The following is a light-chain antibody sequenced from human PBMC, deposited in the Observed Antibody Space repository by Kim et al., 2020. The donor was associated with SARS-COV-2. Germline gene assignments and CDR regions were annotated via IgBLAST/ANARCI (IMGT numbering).Light chain of an antibody. CDR3: SSYAGSNHYV. J-gene: IGLJ1*01. Sequence: GQSVTISCTGTSSDVGGYNYVSWYQQHPGKAPKLMIYEVSKRPSGVPDRFSGSKSGNTASLTVSGLQAEDEADYYCSSYAGSNHYVFGTGTKVTV. CDR1: SSDVGGYNY. V-gene: IGLV2-8*01. CDR2: EVS.